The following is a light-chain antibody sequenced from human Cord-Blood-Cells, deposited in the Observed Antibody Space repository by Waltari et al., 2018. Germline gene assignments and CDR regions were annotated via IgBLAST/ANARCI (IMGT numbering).Light chain of an antibody. Sequence: SVLTPPPASSAAGQRMVTISTASSTTNRAGDDVLQCQQLLRTAPNLLLYGNSNRPSGVPDRCSGSKSGTSASRAITGLQAEDEADYYCQSYDSSLSGSVVFGGGTKLTVL. CDR2: GNS. CDR1: STTNRAGDD. CDR3: QSYDSSLSGSVV. J-gene: IGLJ2*01. V-gene: IGLV1-40*01.